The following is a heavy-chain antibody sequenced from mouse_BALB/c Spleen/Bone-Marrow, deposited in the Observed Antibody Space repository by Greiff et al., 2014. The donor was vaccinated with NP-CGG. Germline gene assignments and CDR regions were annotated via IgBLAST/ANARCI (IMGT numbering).Heavy chain of an antibody. D-gene: IGHD2-14*01. CDR1: GFNIKDTY. Sequence: VQLKESGAELVKPGASVKLSCTASGFNIKDTYMHWVKQRPEQGLEWIGRIDPANGNTKYDPKFQGKATITADTSSNTAYLQLSSPTSEDTAVYYCARYRLGTYFDYWGQGTTLTVSS. CDR3: ARYRLGTYFDY. J-gene: IGHJ2*01. V-gene: IGHV14-3*02. CDR2: IDPANGNT.